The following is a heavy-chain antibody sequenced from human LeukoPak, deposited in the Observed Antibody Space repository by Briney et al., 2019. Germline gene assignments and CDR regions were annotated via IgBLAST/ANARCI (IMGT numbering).Heavy chain of an antibody. CDR3: ARRWSRWAYFDS. J-gene: IGHJ4*02. D-gene: IGHD2-15*01. V-gene: IGHV4-39*01. CDR2: IYYSGST. CDR1: GGSISSSSYY. Sequence: SETLSLTCTVSGGSISSSSYYWGWIRQPPGKGLEWIGSIYYSGSTFYNPSLKSRVTISVDTSKNQFSLKLSSVTAADTAVYYCARRWSRWAYFDSWGQGTLVSVSS.